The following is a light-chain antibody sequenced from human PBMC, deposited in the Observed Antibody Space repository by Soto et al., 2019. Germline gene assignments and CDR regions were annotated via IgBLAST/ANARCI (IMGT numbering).Light chain of an antibody. CDR2: LGS. CDR1: QSLLHSNGYNY. J-gene: IGKJ3*01. V-gene: IGKV2-28*01. CDR3: MQALQTPHT. Sequence: DIVMTQSPLSLPVTPGEPASISCRSSQSLLHSNGYNYLDWYLQKPGQSPQLLIYLGSNRSSGVPDRCSGSGSGIDFTLKIIRVEAEDVGVYYFMQALQTPHTFGPGTKVDIK.